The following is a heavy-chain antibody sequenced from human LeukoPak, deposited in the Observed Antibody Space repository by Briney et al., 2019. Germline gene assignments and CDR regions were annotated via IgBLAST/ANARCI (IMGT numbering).Heavy chain of an antibody. Sequence: GGSLRLSCAASGFTLSSYSMNWVRQAPGKGLEWVSSISSSSSYIYYADSVKGRFTISRDNAKNSLYLQMNSLRAEDTAVYYCARDLEYNWFDPWGQGTLVTVSS. CDR1: GFTLSSYS. V-gene: IGHV3-21*01. CDR3: ARDLEYNWFDP. J-gene: IGHJ5*02. CDR2: ISSSSSYI.